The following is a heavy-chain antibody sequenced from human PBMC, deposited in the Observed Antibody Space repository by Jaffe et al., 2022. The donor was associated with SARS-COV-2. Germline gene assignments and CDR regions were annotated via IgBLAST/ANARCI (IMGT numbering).Heavy chain of an antibody. J-gene: IGHJ4*02. Sequence: EVQLVESGGGLVQPGGSLKLSCAASGFTFSGSAMHWVRQASGKGLEWVGRIRSKANNYATVYAASVKGRFTISRDDSKNTAYLQMNSLKTEDTAVYYCTRTQTGITDYWGQGTLVTVSS. D-gene: IGHD1-7*01. V-gene: IGHV3-73*01. CDR1: GFTFSGSA. CDR2: IRSKANNYAT. CDR3: TRTQTGITDY.